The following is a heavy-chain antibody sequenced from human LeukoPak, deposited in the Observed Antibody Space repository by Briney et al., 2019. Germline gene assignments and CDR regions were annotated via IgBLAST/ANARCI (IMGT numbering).Heavy chain of an antibody. Sequence: GGSLRLSCAATGFTFSSYAMSWVRQAPGKGLEWVSAISGSGGSTYYADSVKGRFTISRDNSKNTLYLQMNSLRAEDTAVYYCAKDVGGVQDYYYDSSGYGWGQGTLVTVSS. CDR3: AKDVGGVQDYYYDSSGYG. D-gene: IGHD3-22*01. CDR2: ISGSGGST. J-gene: IGHJ4*02. V-gene: IGHV3-23*01. CDR1: GFTFSSYA.